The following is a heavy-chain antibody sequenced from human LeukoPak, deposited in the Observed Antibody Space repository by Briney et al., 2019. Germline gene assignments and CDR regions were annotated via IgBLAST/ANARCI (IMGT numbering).Heavy chain of an antibody. J-gene: IGHJ5*02. V-gene: IGHV4-4*07. CDR1: GGSISSYY. CDR2: IYTSGST. Sequence: SETLSLTCTVSGGSISSYYWSWIRQPAGKGLEWIGRIYTSGSTNYNPSLKSRVTMSVDTSKNQFSLKLSSVTAADTAVYYCARGRYCSSTSCPPGRFDPWGQGTLVTVSS. D-gene: IGHD2-2*01. CDR3: ARGRYCSSTSCPPGRFDP.